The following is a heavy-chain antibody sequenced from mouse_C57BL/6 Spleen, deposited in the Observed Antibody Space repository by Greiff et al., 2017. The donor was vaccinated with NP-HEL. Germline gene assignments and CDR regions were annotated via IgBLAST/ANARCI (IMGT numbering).Heavy chain of an antibody. Sequence: VQLQQPGAELVKPGASVKLSCKASGYTFTSYWMHWVKQRPGRGLEWIGRIDPNSGGTKYNEKFKGKATLTADKSSSTAYMELRSLTSEDSAVYFCARCRGYGNYEGLYVDVWGTGTTVTVSS. CDR3: ARCRGYGNYEGLYVDV. V-gene: IGHV1-62-3*01. CDR1: GYTFTSYW. CDR2: IDPNSGGT. D-gene: IGHD2-1*01. J-gene: IGHJ1*03.